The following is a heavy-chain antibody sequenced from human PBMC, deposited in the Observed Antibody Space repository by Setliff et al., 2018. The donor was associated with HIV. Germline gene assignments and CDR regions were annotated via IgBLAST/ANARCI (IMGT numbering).Heavy chain of an antibody. D-gene: IGHD2-2*01. V-gene: IGHV4-39*07. J-gene: IGHJ4*02. Sequence: PSETLSLTCTVSGDSISSDSYYWSWVRQPPGKGLEWIGRVYNSGITFKNPSLMSRVSISVDRSGNQFSLKVTSVTAADTAVYYCASRWPAMREFDYWGQGTLVTVSS. CDR3: ASRWPAMREFDY. CDR1: GDSISSDSYY. CDR2: VYNSGIT.